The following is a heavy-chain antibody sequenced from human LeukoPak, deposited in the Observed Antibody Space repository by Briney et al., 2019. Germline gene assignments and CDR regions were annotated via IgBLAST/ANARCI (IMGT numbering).Heavy chain of an antibody. V-gene: IGHV3-53*01. CDR1: GFTVSSNY. D-gene: IGHD3-10*01. CDR2: IYSGGST. CDR3: ARSSMVRGVFDY. Sequence: GGSLRLSCAAPGFTVSSNYMSWVRQAPGKGLEWVSVIYSGGSTYYADSGKGRFTISRDNSKNTLYLQMNSLRAEDTAVYYCARSSMVRGVFDYWGQGTLVTVSS. J-gene: IGHJ4*02.